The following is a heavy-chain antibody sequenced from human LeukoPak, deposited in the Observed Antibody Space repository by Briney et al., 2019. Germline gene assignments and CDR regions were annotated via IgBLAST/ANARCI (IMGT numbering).Heavy chain of an antibody. D-gene: IGHD3-22*01. CDR3: AKGPLYDSTGYYNWFDP. J-gene: IGHJ5*02. CDR2: ISWTSGNI. V-gene: IGHV3-9*01. Sequence: SRSLRLSCAASGFKFDDHAMHWVRQAPGKGLEWVSTISWTSGNILYADSVKGRFTISRDNAKNSLYLQMNSLKTEDTALYYCAKGPLYDSTGYYNWFDPWGQGTLVTVSS. CDR1: GFKFDDHA.